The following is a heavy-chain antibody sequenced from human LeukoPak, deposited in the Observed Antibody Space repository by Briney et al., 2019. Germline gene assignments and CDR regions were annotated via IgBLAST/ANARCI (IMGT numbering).Heavy chain of an antibody. CDR3: ARSLPDCSGGSCYPHCFDY. D-gene: IGHD2-15*01. CDR2: IYPGPSDT. J-gene: IGHJ4*02. V-gene: IGHV5-51*01. Sequence: AESLKISCKGSGYSFTSYWIGWVRQMPGKGLEWMGIIYPGPSDTRYSPSFQGQVTISADKSISTAYLQWSSLKASDTAMYYCARSLPDCSGGSCYPHCFDYWGQGTLVTVPS. CDR1: GYSFTSYW.